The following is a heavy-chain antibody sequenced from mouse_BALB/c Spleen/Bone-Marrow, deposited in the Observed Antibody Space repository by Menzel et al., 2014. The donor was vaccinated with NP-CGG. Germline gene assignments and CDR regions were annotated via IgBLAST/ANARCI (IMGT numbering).Heavy chain of an antibody. D-gene: IGHD2-12*01. CDR2: ISSGGSYI. J-gene: IGHJ3*01. CDR1: GFTFSNYA. V-gene: IGHV5-9-4*01. CDR3: SSYAY. Sequence: EVQLVESGGGLAKSGGSLKLSCAASGFTFSNYAMSWVRQSPEKRLEWVAEISSGGSYIYYPDTLTGRFTISRDNAKNTLYLEMSSLRSEDTAMYYCSSYAYWGQGTLVTVSA.